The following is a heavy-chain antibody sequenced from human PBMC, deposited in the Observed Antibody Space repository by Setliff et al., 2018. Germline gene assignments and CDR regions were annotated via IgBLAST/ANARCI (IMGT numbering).Heavy chain of an antibody. CDR2: ISSSSSTI. V-gene: IGHV3-48*01. Sequence: GGSMRLSCAASGFTFSGDWMHWVRQAPGKGLEWVSYISSSSSTIYYADSVKGRFTISRDNAKNSLYLQMNSLRADDTAVYYCARNWVTAQHYYYGMDVWGQGTTVTVSS. CDR1: GFTFSGDW. CDR3: ARNWVTAQHYYYGMDV. D-gene: IGHD2-21*02. J-gene: IGHJ6*02.